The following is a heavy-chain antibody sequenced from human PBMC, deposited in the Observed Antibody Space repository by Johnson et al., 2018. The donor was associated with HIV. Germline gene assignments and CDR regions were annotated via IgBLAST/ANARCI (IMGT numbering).Heavy chain of an antibody. Sequence: QMQLVESGGGVVQPGGSLILSCAASGFTFSSYGMHWVRQAPGKGLEWVAFIRYDGSNKYYADSVKGRFTISRDNSKKTLYLQMNSLRAEDTAVYYCAKDSSVLLCFDIWGQGTMVTVSS. CDR2: IRYDGSNK. CDR3: AKDSSVLLCFDI. V-gene: IGHV3-30*02. CDR1: GFTFSSYG. D-gene: IGHD3-10*01. J-gene: IGHJ3*02.